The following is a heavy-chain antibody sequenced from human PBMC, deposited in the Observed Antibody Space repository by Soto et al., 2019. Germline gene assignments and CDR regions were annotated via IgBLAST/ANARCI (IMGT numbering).Heavy chain of an antibody. Sequence: PPETLSLTCTVSGGSISSSSYYWGWFRQPPGKGLEWIGSIYYSGSTYYNPSLKSRVTISVDTSKNQFSLKLSSVTAADTAVYYCASQQLVHYYYGMDVWGQGTTVT. CDR3: ASQQLVHYYYGMDV. D-gene: IGHD6-13*01. CDR2: IYYSGST. J-gene: IGHJ6*02. V-gene: IGHV4-39*01. CDR1: GGSISSSSYY.